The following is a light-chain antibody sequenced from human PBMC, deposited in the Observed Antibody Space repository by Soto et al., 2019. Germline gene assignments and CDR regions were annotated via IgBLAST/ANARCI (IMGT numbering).Light chain of an antibody. CDR3: QKYNSGPT. V-gene: IGKV1-27*01. CDR2: AAS. CDR1: QGISNY. J-gene: IGKJ1*01. Sequence: DIQMTQSPSSLSASVGDRVTITCRASQGISNYLAWYQQKPGKVPELLIYAASTLQSGVPSRFSGSGSGTDFTLTISCRLLEDVVTYYCQKYNSGPTSGQGSRVETK.